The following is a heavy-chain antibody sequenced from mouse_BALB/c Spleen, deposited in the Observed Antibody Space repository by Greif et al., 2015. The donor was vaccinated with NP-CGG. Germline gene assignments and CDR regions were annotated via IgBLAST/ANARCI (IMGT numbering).Heavy chain of an antibody. CDR1: GYTFTDYA. J-gene: IGHJ4*01. Sequence: QVQLKESGPEVVRPGVSVKISCKGSGYTFTDYAMHWVKQSHAKSLEWIGVISTYDGNTNYSQKFKGKATMTVDKSSSTAYMELARLTSEDSAIYYCARSYDGYYVDYAMDYWGQGTSVTVSS. V-gene: IGHV1-67*01. D-gene: IGHD2-3*01. CDR2: ISTYDGNT. CDR3: ARSYDGYYVDYAMDY.